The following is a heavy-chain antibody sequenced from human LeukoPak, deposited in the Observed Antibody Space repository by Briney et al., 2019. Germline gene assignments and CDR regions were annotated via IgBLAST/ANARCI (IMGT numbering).Heavy chain of an antibody. Sequence: SETLSLTCTVSGGSISIYYWSWIRQPPGKGLEWIGYISYSGSANYNPSLKSRVTISVDTSKNQFSLKLSSVTAADTAVYYCARDYDTSGRVDFWGQGTLVTVSS. CDR1: GGSISIYY. V-gene: IGHV4-59*01. CDR3: ARDYDTSGRVDF. CDR2: ISYSGSA. D-gene: IGHD3-22*01. J-gene: IGHJ4*02.